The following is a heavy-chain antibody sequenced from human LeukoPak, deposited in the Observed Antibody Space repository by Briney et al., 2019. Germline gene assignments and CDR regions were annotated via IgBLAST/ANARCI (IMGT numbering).Heavy chain of an antibody. D-gene: IGHD6-19*01. V-gene: IGHV3-21*01. Sequence: PGGSLRLSCAASGFTFSSYSMNWVRQAPGKGLEWVSFISTSSSYIHYADSVKGRFTISRDNAKNSLYLQMNSLRAEDTAVYYCAREYSSGWYNRGRNWFDPWGQGTLVTVSS. J-gene: IGHJ5*02. CDR3: AREYSSGWYNRGRNWFDP. CDR1: GFTFSSYS. CDR2: ISTSSSYI.